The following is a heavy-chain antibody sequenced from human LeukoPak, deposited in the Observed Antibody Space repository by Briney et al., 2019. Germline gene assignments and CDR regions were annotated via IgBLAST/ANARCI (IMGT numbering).Heavy chain of an antibody. V-gene: IGHV4-34*01. CDR2: INHSGSA. CDR1: GGSFTGYY. D-gene: IGHD5-12*01. J-gene: IGHJ4*02. Sequence: SETLSLTCAVYGGSFTGYYWNWIRQPPGKGLEWIGEINHSGSANYNTSLKSRVTILLDTSKNQFSLQLSSLTAADTAVYYCARKRYSGYDIDYWGQGILVTVSS. CDR3: ARKRYSGYDIDY.